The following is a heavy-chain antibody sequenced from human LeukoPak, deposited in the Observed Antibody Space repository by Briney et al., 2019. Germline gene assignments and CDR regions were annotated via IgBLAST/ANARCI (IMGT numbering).Heavy chain of an antibody. V-gene: IGHV4-59*01. D-gene: IGHD3-10*01. CDR2: IYYSGST. CDR1: GGSISSYY. CDR3: ARGVWFGEHVT. J-gene: IGHJ4*02. Sequence: SETLSLTCTVSGGSISSYYWSWIRQPPGKGLEWIGYIYYSGSTNYNPSLKSRVTISVDTSKNQFSLKLSSVTAADTAVYYCARGVWFGEHVTWGQGTLVTVSS.